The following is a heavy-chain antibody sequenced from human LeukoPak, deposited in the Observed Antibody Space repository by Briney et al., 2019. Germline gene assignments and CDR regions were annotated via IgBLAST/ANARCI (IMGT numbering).Heavy chain of an antibody. CDR2: IKQDGSEK. Sequence: AGGSLTLSCTASGFTFGDYAMSWVRQAPGKGLQWVANIKQDGSEKYYVDSVKGRFTISRDNAKKSLYLQMNSLRGEDTAVYYCARGLGINGLALDMWGQGTMVTVSS. D-gene: IGHD3-10*01. CDR3: ARGLGINGLALDM. CDR1: GFTFGDYA. V-gene: IGHV3-7*05. J-gene: IGHJ3*02.